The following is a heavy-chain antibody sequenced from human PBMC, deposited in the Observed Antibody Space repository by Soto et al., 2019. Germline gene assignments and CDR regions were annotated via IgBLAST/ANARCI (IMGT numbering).Heavy chain of an antibody. Sequence: SQTLSLTCDISGDSVSSNSAAWNWIRQSPSRGLEWLGRTSYRSKWYNDYAVSVKSRITINPDTSKNQFSLQLNSVTPEDTALYFFASSDRRRFRFDYCGQGTLVTGSS. CDR3: ASSDRRRFRFDY. D-gene: IGHD3-10*01. CDR2: TSYRSKWYN. J-gene: IGHJ4*02. V-gene: IGHV6-1*01. CDR1: GDSVSSNSAA.